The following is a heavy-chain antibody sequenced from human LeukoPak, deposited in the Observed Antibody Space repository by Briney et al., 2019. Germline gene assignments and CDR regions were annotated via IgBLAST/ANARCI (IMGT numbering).Heavy chain of an antibody. CDR2: IYPGDSDT. CDR1: GCSFTSYW. V-gene: IGHV5-51*01. Sequence: GESLKISCKGSGCSFTSYWIGWVRQMLGKGLEWMGIIYPGDSDTRYSPSFQGQVTISADKSISTAYLQWSSLKASDTAMYYCARRYCSSTSCYTFHFDYWGQGTLVTVSS. D-gene: IGHD2-2*02. J-gene: IGHJ4*02. CDR3: ARRYCSSTSCYTFHFDY.